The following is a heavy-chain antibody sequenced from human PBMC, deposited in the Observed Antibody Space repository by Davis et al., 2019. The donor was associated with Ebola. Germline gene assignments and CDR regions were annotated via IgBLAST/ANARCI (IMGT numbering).Heavy chain of an antibody. Sequence: GGSLRLSCAASGFTFSSYWMSWVRQAPGKGLEWVANIKQDGSEKYYVDSVKGRFTISRDNAKNSLYLQMNSLRAEDTALYYCAKDIGNYDFWSGYLDYWGQGTLVTVSS. CDR2: IKQDGSEK. V-gene: IGHV3-7*03. CDR3: AKDIGNYDFWSGYLDY. D-gene: IGHD3-3*01. J-gene: IGHJ4*02. CDR1: GFTFSSYW.